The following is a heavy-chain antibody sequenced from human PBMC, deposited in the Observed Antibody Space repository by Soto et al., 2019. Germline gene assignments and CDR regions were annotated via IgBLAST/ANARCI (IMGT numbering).Heavy chain of an antibody. CDR1: GFTFSSYA. J-gene: IGHJ6*02. Sequence: GGSLRLSCAASGFTFSSYAMHWVRQAPGKGLEWVAVISYDGSNKYYADSVKGRFTISRDNSKNTLYLQMNSLRAEDTAVYYCARDPPSSGRDGMDVWGQGTTVTVSS. CDR2: ISYDGSNK. D-gene: IGHD3-10*01. V-gene: IGHV3-30-3*01. CDR3: ARDPPSSGRDGMDV.